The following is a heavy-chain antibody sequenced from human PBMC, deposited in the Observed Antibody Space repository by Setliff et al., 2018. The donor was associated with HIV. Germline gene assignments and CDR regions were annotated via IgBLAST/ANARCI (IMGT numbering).Heavy chain of an antibody. Sequence: SETLSLTCAVSGFSISSGYYWGWIRQPPGKGLEWIGRIYYSGSTYYNPSLKTRVTISVDTSKNQFSRRLSSVTAAETAVYYCARTRGYTYGYIDSWGQGTLVTVSS. J-gene: IGHJ4*02. CDR3: ARTRGYTYGYIDS. V-gene: IGHV4-38-2*01. D-gene: IGHD5-18*01. CDR1: GFSISSGYY. CDR2: IYYSGST.